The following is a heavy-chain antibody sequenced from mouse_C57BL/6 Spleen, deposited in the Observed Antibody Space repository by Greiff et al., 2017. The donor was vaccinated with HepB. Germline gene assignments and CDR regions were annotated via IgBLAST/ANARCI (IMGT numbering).Heavy chain of an antibody. CDR1: GYTFTSYW. V-gene: IGHV1-55*01. CDR3: ARPDYYGSSPYYFDY. J-gene: IGHJ2*01. Sequence: VQLQQPGAELVKPGASVKMSCKASGYTFTSYWITWVKQRPGQGLEWIGDIYPGSGSTNYNEKFKSKATLTVDTSSSTAYMQLSSLTSEDSAVYYCARPDYYGSSPYYFDYWGQGTTLTVSS. CDR2: IYPGSGST. D-gene: IGHD1-1*01.